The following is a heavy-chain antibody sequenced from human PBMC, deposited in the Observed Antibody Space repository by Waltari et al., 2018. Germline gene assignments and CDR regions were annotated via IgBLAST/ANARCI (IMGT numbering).Heavy chain of an antibody. V-gene: IGHV1-24*01. CDR2: FDPEEGET. CDR1: GYSLTELS. J-gene: IGHJ6*02. Sequence: HVQLVQSGAEVKKPGAPVKVSCKVSGYSLTELSMHWVRQAPGKGLEWMGGFDPEEGETSDARKLQGRVTVTEDTSTDTAFMELSSLRSEDTAVYYCHGTGLQPYKYGMDVWGQGTTVTVSS. D-gene: IGHD4-4*01. CDR3: HGTGLQPYKYGMDV.